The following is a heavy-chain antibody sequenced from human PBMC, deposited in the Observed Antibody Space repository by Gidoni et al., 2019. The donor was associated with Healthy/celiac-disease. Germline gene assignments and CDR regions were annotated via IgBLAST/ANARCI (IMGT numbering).Heavy chain of an antibody. V-gene: IGHV4-30-4*01. CDR2: IYYSGST. Sequence: GSISSGDYYWSWIRQPPGKGLEWIGYIYYSGSTYYNPSLKSRVTISVDTSKNQFSLKLSSVTAADTAVYYCARDREMHEGYYYGMDVWGQGTTVTVSS. J-gene: IGHJ6*02. CDR3: ARDREMHEGYYYGMDV. D-gene: IGHD1-26*01. CDR1: GSISSGDYY.